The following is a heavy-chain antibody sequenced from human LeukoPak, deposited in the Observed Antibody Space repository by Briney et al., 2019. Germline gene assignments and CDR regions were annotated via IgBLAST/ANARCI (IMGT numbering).Heavy chain of an antibody. CDR1: GGSISSSTYF. CDR3: ARHYWSDPFDY. V-gene: IGHV4-39*01. J-gene: IGHJ4*02. Sequence: SETLSLTCTVSGGSISSSTYFWGRIRQPPGKGLEWIATIYYSGSTYYNPSLKSRVTISVDTSKNHFSLKLNFMTAADTAVYFCARHYWSDPFDYWGQGTLVTVSS. CDR2: IYYSGST. D-gene: IGHD1-1*01.